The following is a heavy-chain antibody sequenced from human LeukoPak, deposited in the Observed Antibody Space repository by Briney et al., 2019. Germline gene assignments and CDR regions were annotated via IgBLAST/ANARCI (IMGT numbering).Heavy chain of an antibody. CDR1: GGSFRGYY. J-gene: IGHJ4*02. D-gene: IGHD3-22*01. CDR2: INHSGST. CDR3: ARGRRITMIVVGNYFDY. V-gene: IGHV4-34*01. Sequence: SETLSLTCAVYGGSFRGYYWSWIRQPPGKGLEWIGEINHSGSTNYNPSLKSRVTISVDTSKNQFSLKLSSVTAADTAVYYCARGRRITMIVVGNYFDYWGQGTLVTVSS.